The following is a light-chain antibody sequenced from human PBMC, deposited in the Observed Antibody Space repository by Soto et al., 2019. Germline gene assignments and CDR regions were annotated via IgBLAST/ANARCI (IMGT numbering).Light chain of an antibody. Sequence: QSALTQPASVSGSPGQSITISCAGTSSDVGGYNLVSWYQQHPGKAPKLMIYEDNKRPSGVSNRFSGSKSGNTASLTISGLRAEDEADYYCCSYAGSSTYAFGTGTKVTVL. J-gene: IGLJ1*01. CDR1: SSDVGGYNL. V-gene: IGLV2-23*01. CDR3: CSYAGSSTYA. CDR2: EDN.